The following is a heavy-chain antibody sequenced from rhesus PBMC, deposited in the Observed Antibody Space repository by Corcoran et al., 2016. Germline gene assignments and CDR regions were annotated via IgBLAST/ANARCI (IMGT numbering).Heavy chain of an antibody. J-gene: IGHJ5-1*01. CDR3: AIGSGRFDV. V-gene: IGHV4-147*01. CDR1: GASISSNY. Sequence: QVQLQESGPGLVKPSETLPLTCAVSGASISSNYWSWIRQPPGKGLEWIGYIYGGRGSPRYNPPVKSRVTISQATSTNPFSLRLSCGTAAATAVYYCAIGSGRFDVWGAGVLVTGSS. CDR2: IYGGRGSP.